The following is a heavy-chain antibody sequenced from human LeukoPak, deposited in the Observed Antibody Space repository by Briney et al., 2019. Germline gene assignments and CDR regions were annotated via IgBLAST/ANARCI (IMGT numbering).Heavy chain of an antibody. CDR2: INGNTGDT. J-gene: IGHJ4*02. V-gene: IGHV1-2*02. Sequence: ASEKVSCEASGYTFTGHYVHWVRQAPGQGLEWMGWINGNTGDTNYAQRFQGRVTMIRETSISTMYMELSRLRSDDTAVYCCAREYSSSLFDYWGQGTLVTVSS. D-gene: IGHD6-13*01. CDR1: GYTFTGHY. CDR3: AREYSSSLFDY.